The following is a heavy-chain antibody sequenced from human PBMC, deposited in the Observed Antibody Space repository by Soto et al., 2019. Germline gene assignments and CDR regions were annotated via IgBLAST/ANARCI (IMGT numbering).Heavy chain of an antibody. D-gene: IGHD4-17*01. V-gene: IGHV1-18*01. J-gene: IGHJ3*02. Sequence: ASVKVSCKASGYTFTNYGISWVRQAPGQGLEWMGWIHPKNGNTKDARKFQGRVTMTTDTSTSTAYMELRSLRSDDTAVYYCARDRAYGTVTTFDIWGQGTMVTVSS. CDR3: ARDRAYGTVTTFDI. CDR2: IHPKNGNT. CDR1: GYTFTNYG.